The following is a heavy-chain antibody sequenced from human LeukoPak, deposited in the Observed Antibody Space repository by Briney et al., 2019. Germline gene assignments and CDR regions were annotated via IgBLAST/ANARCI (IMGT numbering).Heavy chain of an antibody. CDR3: VRAFGGYDSQRFYYNMDV. CDR1: GFIFSNYY. CDR2: IHGSASYN. J-gene: IGHJ6*03. V-gene: IGHV3-21*06. D-gene: IGHD5-12*01. Sequence: PGGSLRLSCAASGFIFSNYYLNWVRQAPGKGLEWVSCIHGSASYNYYADSVKGRFTVSRDSAKNSLYLEMSSLRVEDTAVYYCVRAFGGYDSQRFYYNMDVWGKGTTVTVSS.